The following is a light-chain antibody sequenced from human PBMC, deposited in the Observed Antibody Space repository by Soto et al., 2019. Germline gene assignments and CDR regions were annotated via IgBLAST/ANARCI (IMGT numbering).Light chain of an antibody. CDR2: GAS. CDR1: QSVSSSY. CDR3: QQYGSS. V-gene: IGKV3-20*01. J-gene: IGKJ4*01. Sequence: IAFTQFPATLSLSPGERATLSCRASQSVSSSYLAWYQQKPGQAPRLLIYGASSRATGIPDRFSGSGSGTDFTLTISRLEPEDFAVYYCQQYGSSFGGGTKVDIK.